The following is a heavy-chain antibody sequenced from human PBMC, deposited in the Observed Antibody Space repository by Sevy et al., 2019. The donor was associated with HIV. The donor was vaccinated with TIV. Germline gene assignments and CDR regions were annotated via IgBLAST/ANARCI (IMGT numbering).Heavy chain of an antibody. CDR1: GGSFSGYY. J-gene: IGHJ6*02. CDR3: ARLQSFAVVIRPYYYYYGMDV. V-gene: IGHV4-34*01. CDR2: INHSGST. D-gene: IGHD3-3*01. Sequence: TLSLTCAVYGGSFSGYYWSWIRQPPGKGLEWIGEINHSGSTNYNPSLKSRVTISVDTSKNQFSLKLSSVTAADTAVYYCARLQSFAVVIRPYYYYYGMDVWGLGTTVTVSS.